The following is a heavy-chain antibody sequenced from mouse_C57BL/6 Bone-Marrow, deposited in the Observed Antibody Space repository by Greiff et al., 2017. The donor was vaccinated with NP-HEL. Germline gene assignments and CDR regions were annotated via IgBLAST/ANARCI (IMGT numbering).Heavy chain of an antibody. V-gene: IGHV1-18*01. CDR1: GYTFPDYN. D-gene: IGHD1-1*01. J-gene: IGHJ4*01. Sequence: DVKLQESGPELVKPGASVKIPCKASGYTFPDYNMDWVKQSHGKSLEWIGDINPNNGGTIYNQKFKGKATLTVDKSSSTAYMELRSLTSEDTAVYYCARWTTVGDAMDYWGQGTSVTVSS. CDR3: ARWTTVGDAMDY. CDR2: INPNNGGT.